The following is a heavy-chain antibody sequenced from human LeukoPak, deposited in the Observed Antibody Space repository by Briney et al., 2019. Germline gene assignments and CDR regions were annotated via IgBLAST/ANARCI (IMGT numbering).Heavy chain of an antibody. D-gene: IGHD3-22*01. V-gene: IGHV1-2*02. CDR3: ARGFDYYDSSGYSLDI. CDR1: GYTFTGYY. CDR2: INPNSGGT. Sequence: ASVKVSCKASGYTFTGYYMHWVRQAPGQGLEWMGWINPNSGGTNYAQKVQGRVTMTRDTSISTAYMELSRLRSDDTAVYYCARGFDYYDSSGYSLDIWGQGTMVTVSS. J-gene: IGHJ3*02.